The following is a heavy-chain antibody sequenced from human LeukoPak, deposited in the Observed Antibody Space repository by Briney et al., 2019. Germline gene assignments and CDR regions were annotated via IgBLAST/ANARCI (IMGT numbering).Heavy chain of an antibody. J-gene: IGHJ4*02. CDR2: IKDSGDT. CDR3: AREGGLRYFDWLFDYFDY. D-gene: IGHD3-9*01. CDR1: GGSISSSTYK. V-gene: IGHV4-39*07. Sequence: PSETLSLTCSVSGGSISSSTYKWGWIRQPPGKGLEWIGSIKDSGDTNYNPSLKSRVTISVDTSKNQFSLKLSSVTAADTAVYYCAREGGLRYFDWLFDYFDYWGQGTLVTVSS.